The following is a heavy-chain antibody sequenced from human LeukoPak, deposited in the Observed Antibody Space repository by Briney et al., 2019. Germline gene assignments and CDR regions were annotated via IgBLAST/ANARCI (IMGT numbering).Heavy chain of an antibody. D-gene: IGHD3-3*01. CDR3: ARTITIFGVVTDYYFDY. CDR2: IIPIFGTA. V-gene: IGHV1-69*05. CDR1: GGTFSSYA. Sequence: GASVKVSCKASGGTFSSYAISWVRQAPGQGLEWMGGIIPIFGTANYAQKLHGRVTITTDESTSTAYMELSSLRSEDTAVYYCARTITIFGVVTDYYFDYWGQGTLVTVSS. J-gene: IGHJ4*02.